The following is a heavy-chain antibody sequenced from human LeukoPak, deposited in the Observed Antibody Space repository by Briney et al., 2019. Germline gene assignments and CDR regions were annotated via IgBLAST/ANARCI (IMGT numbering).Heavy chain of an antibody. V-gene: IGHV3-11*01. J-gene: IGHJ4*02. CDR2: ISSSGSTI. CDR1: GFTFSDYY. CDR3: AKDPDKEYCSGGTCYFLDY. D-gene: IGHD2-15*01. Sequence: PGGSLRLSCAASGFTFSDYYMSWIRQAPGKGLEWVSYISSSGSTIYYADSVKGRFTISRDNSKNTLYLQMNSLRAEDTAVYYCAKDPDKEYCSGGTCYFLDYWGQGTLVTVSS.